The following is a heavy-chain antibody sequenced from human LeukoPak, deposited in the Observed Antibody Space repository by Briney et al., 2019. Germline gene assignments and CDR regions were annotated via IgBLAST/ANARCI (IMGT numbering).Heavy chain of an antibody. CDR1: GGSISSYY. V-gene: IGHV4-59*12. D-gene: IGHD4-23*01. CDR3: ARAVVRYRDVFDY. CDR2: IYYSGST. Sequence: ASETLSLTCTVSGGSISSYYWSWIRQPPGKGLEWIGYIYYSGSTNYNPSLKSRVTISVDTSKNQFSLKLSSVTAADTAVYYCARAVVRYRDVFDYWGQGTLVTVSS. J-gene: IGHJ4*02.